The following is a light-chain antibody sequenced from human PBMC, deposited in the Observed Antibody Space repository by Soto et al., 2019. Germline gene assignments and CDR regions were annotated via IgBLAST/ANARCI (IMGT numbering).Light chain of an antibody. V-gene: IGKV2-28*01. CDR2: LGS. Sequence: EIVMTQSPPSLTVTPGEPASISCRSSQRLLHSNGNNFLDWYLQKPGQSPQLLIYLGSNRASGVPDRVSGSVAGTDFTLKIIRVEAEDVGVYYCMQALQTPYTFGQGTKLEIK. CDR1: QRLLHSNGNNF. J-gene: IGKJ2*01. CDR3: MQALQTPYT.